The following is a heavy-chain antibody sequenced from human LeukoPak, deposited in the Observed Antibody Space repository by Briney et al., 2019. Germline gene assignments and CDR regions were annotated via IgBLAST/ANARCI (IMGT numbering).Heavy chain of an antibody. D-gene: IGHD3-16*01. J-gene: IGHJ6*03. Sequence: AGGSLGLSCEASGFTFSIYAMSWVRQAPGKGLNWVSGILDSGYSTYYANSVKGRFTISRDNSNNTLYLQMNSLRAEDTAVYYCAKLGGHPLHNYYVGVWGKGTTVAVSS. CDR3: AKLGGHPLHNYYVGV. V-gene: IGHV3-23*01. CDR1: GFTFSIYA. CDR2: ILDSGYST.